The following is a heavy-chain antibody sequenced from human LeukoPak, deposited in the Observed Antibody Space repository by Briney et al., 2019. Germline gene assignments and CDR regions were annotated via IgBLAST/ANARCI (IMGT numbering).Heavy chain of an antibody. CDR1: GGSISRYY. V-gene: IGHV4-59*01. CDR3: AREGPAGIDY. Sequence: PSETLSLTCTVSGGSISRYYWSWIRQPPGKGLEWIGYIYYSGSTNYNPSLKSRVTISVDTSKNQFSLKLSSVTAAETAVYYCAREGPAGIDYWGQGTLVTVSS. J-gene: IGHJ4*02. CDR2: IYYSGST.